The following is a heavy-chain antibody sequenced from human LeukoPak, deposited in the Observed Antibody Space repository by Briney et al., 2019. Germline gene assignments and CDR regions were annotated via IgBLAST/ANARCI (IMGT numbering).Heavy chain of an antibody. CDR2: ITHSGST. V-gene: IGHV4-34*01. CDR1: GGSFSGYY. Sequence: SETLSLTCAVYGGSFSGYYWSWIRQPPGKGLEWIGEITHSGSTNYNPSHKSRVTISVDTSKHQFSLKLTSVTAADTAVYYCARRLDLWGRGTLVTVSS. J-gene: IGHJ2*01. CDR3: ARRLDL.